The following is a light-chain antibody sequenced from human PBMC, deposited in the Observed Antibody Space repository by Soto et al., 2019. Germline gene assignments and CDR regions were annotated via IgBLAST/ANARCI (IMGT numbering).Light chain of an antibody. J-gene: IGKJ5*01. Sequence: ETLMTQSPGTLSVSLGERATLSCRASQSVSIHLAWYQQKPGQAPRLLIYDTSTRATGIPARFSGSGSGTESTLTISSLQSEDFAVYYCQQYSNWPPITFGQGTRLENK. V-gene: IGKV3-15*01. CDR2: DTS. CDR3: QQYSNWPPIT. CDR1: QSVSIH.